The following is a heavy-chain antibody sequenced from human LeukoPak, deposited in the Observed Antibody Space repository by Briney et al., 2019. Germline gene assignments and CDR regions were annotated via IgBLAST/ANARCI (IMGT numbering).Heavy chain of an antibody. D-gene: IGHD3-10*01. CDR2: INPSGGST. Sequence: ASVKVSCKTSGYSFTNYYMHWVRQAPGQGLEWMGIINPSGGSTSYAQKFQGRVTMTRDTSTSTVYMELSSLRSEDTAVYYCAREYYGSGSYPDYWGQGTLVTVSS. CDR3: AREYYGSGSYPDY. J-gene: IGHJ4*02. V-gene: IGHV1-46*01. CDR1: GYSFTNYY.